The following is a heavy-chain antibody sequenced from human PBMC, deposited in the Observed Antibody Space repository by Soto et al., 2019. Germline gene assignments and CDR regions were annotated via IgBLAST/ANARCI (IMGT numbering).Heavy chain of an antibody. J-gene: IGHJ4*02. CDR2: ISYDGSNK. CDR1: GFTFSSYG. CDR3: AKGPAAADYYFDY. D-gene: IGHD6-13*01. V-gene: IGHV3-30*18. Sequence: QVQLVESGGGVVQPGRSLIIYCAASGFTFSSYGMHWVRQAPGKGLEWVAVISYDGSNKYYADSVKGRFTISRDNSKNTLYLQMNSLRAEDTAVYYCAKGPAAADYYFDYWGQGTLVTVSS.